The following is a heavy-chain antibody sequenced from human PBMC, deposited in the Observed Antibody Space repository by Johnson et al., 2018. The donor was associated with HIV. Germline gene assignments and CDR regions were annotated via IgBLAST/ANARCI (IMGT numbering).Heavy chain of an antibody. V-gene: IGHV3-30*04. D-gene: IGHD3-16*01. Sequence: VQLVESGGGVVQSGRSLRLSCAASGFTFSSYGMHWVRQAPAKGLEWVAVISYDGSDKDNADSVRGRFTISRDNSKNTLYLQMNSLRIEDTAVYYCARGSRYTYDNDDVYLLQAFDVWGQGTMVTVSS. CDR3: ARGSRYTYDNDDVYLLQAFDV. CDR2: ISYDGSDK. CDR1: GFTFSSYG. J-gene: IGHJ3*01.